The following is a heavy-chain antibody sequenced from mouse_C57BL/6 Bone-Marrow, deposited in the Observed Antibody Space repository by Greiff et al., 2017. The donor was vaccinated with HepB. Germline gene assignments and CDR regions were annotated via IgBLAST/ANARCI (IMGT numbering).Heavy chain of an antibody. CDR3: ARHYYGSLDY. J-gene: IGHJ2*01. V-gene: IGHV1-26*01. CDR1: GYTFTDYY. CDR2: INPNNGGT. Sequence: VQLQQSGPELVKPGASVKISCKASGYTFTDYYMNWVKQSHGKSLEWIGDINPNNGGTSYNQKFKGKATLTVDKSSSTAYMELRSLTSEDSAVYYCARHYYGSLDYWGQGTTLTVSS. D-gene: IGHD1-1*01.